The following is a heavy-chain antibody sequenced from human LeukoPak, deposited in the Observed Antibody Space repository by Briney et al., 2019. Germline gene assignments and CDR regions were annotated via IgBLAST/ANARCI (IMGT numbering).Heavy chain of an antibody. D-gene: IGHD3-22*01. CDR3: ARDRGDYDSSGYYGYFDY. Sequence: PSETLSLTCTVSGGSIRSHYWSWIRQPPGKGLEWIGYIYYSGSTNYNPSLKSRVTISVDTSKNQFSPKLSSVTAADTAVYYCARDRGDYDSSGYYGYFDYWAREPWSPSPQ. V-gene: IGHV4-59*11. J-gene: IGHJ4*02. CDR1: GGSIRSHY. CDR2: IYYSGST.